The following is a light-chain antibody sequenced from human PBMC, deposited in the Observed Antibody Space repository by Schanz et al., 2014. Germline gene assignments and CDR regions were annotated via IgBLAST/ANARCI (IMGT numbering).Light chain of an antibody. CDR3: SSYISRTAFAV. V-gene: IGLV2-11*01. J-gene: IGLJ2*01. Sequence: QSALTQPRSVSGSPGQSVTISCTGTSSDVGRFNFVSWYQQHPTKAPKVLIYDVTKRPSGVPDRFSGSKSGNTASLTISGLQAEDEADYYCSSYISRTAFAVFGGGTKLTVL. CDR1: SSDVGRFNF. CDR2: DVT.